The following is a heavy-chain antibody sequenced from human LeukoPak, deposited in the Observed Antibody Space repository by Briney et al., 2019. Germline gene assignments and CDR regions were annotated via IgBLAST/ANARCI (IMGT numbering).Heavy chain of an antibody. CDR2: ISYDGSNK. Sequence: PGRSLRLSCAASGFTFSSYAMHWVRQAPGKGLEWVAVISYDGSNKYYAGAVKGRFTISRDNSKNTLYLQMNSLRAEDTAVYYCAKDPTYYYDSSGYPPDYWGQGTLVTVSS. D-gene: IGHD3-22*01. CDR3: AKDPTYYYDSSGYPPDY. CDR1: GFTFSSYA. J-gene: IGHJ4*02. V-gene: IGHV3-30-3*01.